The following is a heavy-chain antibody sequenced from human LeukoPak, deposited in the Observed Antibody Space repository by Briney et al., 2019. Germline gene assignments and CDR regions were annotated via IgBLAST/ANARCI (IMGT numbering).Heavy chain of an antibody. CDR2: ITSSSSYI. CDR3: ARDVTPVVTRSDAFDI. J-gene: IGHJ3*02. D-gene: IGHD4-23*01. Sequence: GGSLRLSCAASGFTFSSYGMSWVRQAPGKGLEWVSSITSSSSYIYYADSVKGRFTISRDNAKNSLYLQMNSLRAEDTAVYYCARDVTPVVTRSDAFDIWGQGTMVTVSS. CDR1: GFTFSSYG. V-gene: IGHV3-21*01.